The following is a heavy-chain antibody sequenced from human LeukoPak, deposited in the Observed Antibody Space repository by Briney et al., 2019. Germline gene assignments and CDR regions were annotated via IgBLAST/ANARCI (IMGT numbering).Heavy chain of an antibody. CDR1: GGSISSGDYY. CDR2: IYYSGST. V-gene: IGHV4-30-4*08. J-gene: IGHJ4*02. CDR3: ARVGTAGDFTYPDY. Sequence: SQTLSLTCTVSGGSISSGDYYWSWIRQPPRKGLEWIGYIYYSGSTYYNPSLKSRVTISVDTSKNQFSLKLSSVTAADTAVYYSARVGTAGDFTYPDYWGQGTLVTVSS. D-gene: IGHD3-3*01.